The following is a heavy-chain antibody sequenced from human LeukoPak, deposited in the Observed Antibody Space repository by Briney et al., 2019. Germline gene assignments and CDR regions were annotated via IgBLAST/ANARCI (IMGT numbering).Heavy chain of an antibody. CDR2: TYYTSRWNN. Sequence: SQTLSLTCALSGDSVTNKNAAWTWLRQSPSRGLEWLGRTYYTSRWNNEYAESVKSRITISPDTSKNQFSLQINSVTPEDTAVYYCARGFFASGWASWGQGTLVTVSS. CDR3: ARGFFASGWAS. V-gene: IGHV6-1*01. CDR1: GDSVTNKNAA. J-gene: IGHJ5*02. D-gene: IGHD6-19*01.